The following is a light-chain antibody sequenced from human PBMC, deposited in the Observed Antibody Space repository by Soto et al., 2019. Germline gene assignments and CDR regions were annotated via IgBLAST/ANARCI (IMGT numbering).Light chain of an antibody. CDR2: DGS. V-gene: IGKV3-11*01. CDR1: QNLHSF. CDR3: QQRTRWPMT. J-gene: IGKJ5*01. Sequence: DIVLTQSPAPLSVSPGERVTLSCRASQNLHSFLNWYQQRPGQAPRPLIYDGSKRAAGVPDRISGDGSGTDFTLTISSLEPEDVAVYYCQQRTRWPMTLGQGTRLEI.